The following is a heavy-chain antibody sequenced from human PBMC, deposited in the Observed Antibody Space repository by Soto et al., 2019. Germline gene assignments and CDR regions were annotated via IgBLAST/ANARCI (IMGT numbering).Heavy chain of an antibody. Sequence: ASVKVSCKASGYTFTSYYMHWVRQAPGQGLEWMGIINPSGGSTSYAQKFQGRVTMTRDTSTSTVYMELSSLTAADTAVYYCARVRYGGGQDYWGQGTLVTVSS. D-gene: IGHD1-26*01. CDR2: INPSGGST. J-gene: IGHJ4*02. V-gene: IGHV1-46*01. CDR1: GYTFTSYY. CDR3: ARVRYGGGQDY.